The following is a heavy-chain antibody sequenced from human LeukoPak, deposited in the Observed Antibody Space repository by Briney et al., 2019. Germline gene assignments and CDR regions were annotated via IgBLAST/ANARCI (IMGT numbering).Heavy chain of an antibody. V-gene: IGHV3-15*07. CDR1: GFTFTNAW. D-gene: IGHD1-20*01. CDR2: IKSKADGETI. Sequence: PGGSLRLSCAASGFTFTNAWMNWVRQAPGKGLEWVGRIKSKADGETIDYAAPVKGRFTFSRDDSKNMLYLQMNSLKSEYTAVYYCSALTSRGLSDSWGQGTLVTVSS. J-gene: IGHJ4*02. CDR3: SALTSRGLSDS.